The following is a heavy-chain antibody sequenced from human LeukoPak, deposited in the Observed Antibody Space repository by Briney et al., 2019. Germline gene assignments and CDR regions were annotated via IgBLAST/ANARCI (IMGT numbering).Heavy chain of an antibody. D-gene: IGHD3-10*01. J-gene: IGHJ4*02. CDR1: GFTFSTYG. V-gene: IGHV3-30*02. Sequence: GGSLRLSCAASGFTFSTYGMHWVRQAPGKGLEWVAFERYDGSNKYYADSVKGRFTISRDNSKNTLYLQMNSLRAEDTAVYYCAMVYGSGGYSNSYFDYWSQGTLVTVSS. CDR3: AMVYGSGGYSNSYFDY. CDR2: ERYDGSNK.